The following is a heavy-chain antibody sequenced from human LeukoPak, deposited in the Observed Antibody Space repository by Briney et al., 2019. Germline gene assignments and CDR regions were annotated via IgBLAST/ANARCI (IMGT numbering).Heavy chain of an antibody. CDR2: INHSGST. V-gene: IGHV4-34*01. D-gene: IGHD3-10*01. CDR3: ARGSTYGRNWFDP. CDR1: GYSISSGYY. J-gene: IGHJ5*02. Sequence: SETLSLTCAVSGYSISSGYYWSWIRQPPGKGLEWIGEINHSGSTNYNPSLKSRVTISVDTSKNQFSLKLSSVTAADTAVYYCARGSTYGRNWFDPWGQGTLVTVSS.